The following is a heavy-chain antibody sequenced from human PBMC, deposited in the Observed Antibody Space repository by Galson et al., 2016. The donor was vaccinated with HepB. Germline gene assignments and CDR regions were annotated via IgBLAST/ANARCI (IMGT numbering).Heavy chain of an antibody. CDR2: IGGSGEST. D-gene: IGHD5-18*01. J-gene: IGHJ4*02. CDR3: AKDDEYNYGFGVFDY. Sequence: SLRLSCAASGFPFGSYAMSWVRQAPGKGLEWVSGIGGSGESTYYRDSVKGRFSISRDNSKNTLYLQMDSLRAEDTGIYYCAKDDEYNYGFGVFDYWGQGNLVTVSS. CDR1: GFPFGSYA. V-gene: IGHV3-23*01.